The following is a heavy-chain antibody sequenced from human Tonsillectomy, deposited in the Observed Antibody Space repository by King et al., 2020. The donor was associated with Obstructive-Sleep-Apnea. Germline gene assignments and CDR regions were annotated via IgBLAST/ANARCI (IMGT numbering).Heavy chain of an antibody. V-gene: IGHV3-74*01. Sequence: VQLVESGGGLVQPGGSLRLSCAASGFTFRSFWIHWVRQAPGKGLEWVSRIDNDGSNTIYVDSVKGRFTFSRENAKNTVYLQMNTVTTDETALYYCARGGYTHAFDLWGQGTMVTVSS. CDR2: IDNDGSNT. J-gene: IGHJ3*01. D-gene: IGHD5-18*01. CDR1: GFTFRSFW. CDR3: ARGGYTHAFDL.